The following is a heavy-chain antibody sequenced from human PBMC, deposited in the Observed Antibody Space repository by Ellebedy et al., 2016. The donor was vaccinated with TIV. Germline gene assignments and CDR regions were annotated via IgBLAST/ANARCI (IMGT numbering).Heavy chain of an antibody. Sequence: SVKVSXXASGGTFSSYAISWVRQAPGQGLEWMGGIIPIFGTANYAQKFQGRVTITADESTSTAYMELSSLRSEDTAVYYCARDHTESPGGDWFDPWGQGTLVTVSS. CDR2: IIPIFGTA. CDR1: GGTFSSYA. V-gene: IGHV1-69*13. D-gene: IGHD3-16*01. CDR3: ARDHTESPGGDWFDP. J-gene: IGHJ5*02.